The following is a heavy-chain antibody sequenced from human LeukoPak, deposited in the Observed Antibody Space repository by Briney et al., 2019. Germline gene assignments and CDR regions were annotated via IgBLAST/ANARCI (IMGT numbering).Heavy chain of an antibody. Sequence: GGSLRLSCAASGFTFSSSAMSWVRQAPGKGLEWVANINQDGGEKYYVDSVKGRITLSRDNAKNSLYLQMNSLRAEDTAVYFCARVDGGNFGNFDYWGQGTLVTVSS. CDR3: ARVDGGNFGNFDY. J-gene: IGHJ4*02. D-gene: IGHD4-23*01. CDR1: GFTFSSSA. CDR2: INQDGGEK. V-gene: IGHV3-7*01.